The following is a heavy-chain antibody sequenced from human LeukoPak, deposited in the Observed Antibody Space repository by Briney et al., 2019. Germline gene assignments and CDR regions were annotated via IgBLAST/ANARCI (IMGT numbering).Heavy chain of an antibody. Sequence: QAGGSLRLSCAASGFTFSSYGMHWVRQAPGKGLEWVAFIRYDGSNKYYADSVKGRFTISRGNSKNTLYLQMNSLRAEDTAVYYCARARRSSITMVRGVIPNKNWFDPWGQGTLVTVSS. J-gene: IGHJ5*02. V-gene: IGHV3-30*02. D-gene: IGHD3-10*01. CDR3: ARARRSSITMVRGVIPNKNWFDP. CDR2: IRYDGSNK. CDR1: GFTFSSYG.